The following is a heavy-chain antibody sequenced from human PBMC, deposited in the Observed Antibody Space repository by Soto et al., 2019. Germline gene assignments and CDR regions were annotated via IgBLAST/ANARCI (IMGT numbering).Heavy chain of an antibody. CDR2: IIPIFGTA. CDR1: GGTFSSYA. J-gene: IGHJ6*02. D-gene: IGHD5-12*01. V-gene: IGHV1-69*06. Sequence: QVQLVQSGAEVKKPGSSVKVSCKASGGTFSSYAISWVRQAPGQGLEWMGGIIPIFGTANYAPKFQGRVTITADNATSTAYMELRSLRSEDTAVYYCAQTPREGYNLWELYGMDVWGQGTTVTVSS. CDR3: AQTPREGYNLWELYGMDV.